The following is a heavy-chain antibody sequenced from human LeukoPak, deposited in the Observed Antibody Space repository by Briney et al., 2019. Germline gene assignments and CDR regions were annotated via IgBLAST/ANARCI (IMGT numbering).Heavy chain of an antibody. CDR3: ARDIAAAGAY. Sequence: GGSLRLSCSASGFTFGDYVMSWFRQAPGKGLEWVAVISYDGSNKYYADSVKGRFTISRDNSKNTLYLQMNSLRAEDTAVYYCARDIAAAGAYWGQGTLVTVSS. J-gene: IGHJ4*02. CDR1: GFTFGDYV. V-gene: IGHV3-30-3*01. CDR2: ISYDGSNK. D-gene: IGHD6-13*01.